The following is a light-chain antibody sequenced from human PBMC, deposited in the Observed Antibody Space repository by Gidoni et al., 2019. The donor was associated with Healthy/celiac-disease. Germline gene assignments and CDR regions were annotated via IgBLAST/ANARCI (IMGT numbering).Light chain of an antibody. CDR3: QQSYSTPRT. CDR2: AAS. Sequence: IQMPQSPSSLSASVGDRVTITCRASQSISSYLNWYQQKPGKAPKLLIYAASSLQSGVPSRFSGSGSRTDFTLTISSLQPEDFATYYCQQSYSTPRTFXQXTKLEIK. J-gene: IGKJ2*01. CDR1: QSISSY. V-gene: IGKV1-39*01.